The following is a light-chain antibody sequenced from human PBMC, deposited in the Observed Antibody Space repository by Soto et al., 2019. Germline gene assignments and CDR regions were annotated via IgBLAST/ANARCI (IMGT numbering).Light chain of an antibody. CDR1: SSDVGAYNS. CDR3: CSSAPESTYV. V-gene: IGLV2-23*01. Sequence: QSVLAQPASVSGSPGQSVTISCTGTSSDVGAYNSVSWYQQHPDKAPQLMIYKGTQRPSGVSNRFSGSTSGNAASLTISGLQAGDEADDFCCSSAPESTYVFGTGTKVTVL. J-gene: IGLJ1*01. CDR2: KGT.